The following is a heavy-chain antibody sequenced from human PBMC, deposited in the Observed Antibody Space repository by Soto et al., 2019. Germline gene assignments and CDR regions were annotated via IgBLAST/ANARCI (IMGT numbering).Heavy chain of an antibody. CDR1: GFTFDDYA. Sequence: GGSLRLSCAASGFTFDDYAMHWVRQAPGKGLEWVSGISWNSGSIGYADSVKGRFTISRDNAKNSLYLQMNSLRAEDTALYYCAKGSDQLLLYYWGQGTLVTVSS. CDR2: ISWNSGSI. CDR3: AKGSDQLLLYY. V-gene: IGHV3-9*01. D-gene: IGHD2-2*01. J-gene: IGHJ4*02.